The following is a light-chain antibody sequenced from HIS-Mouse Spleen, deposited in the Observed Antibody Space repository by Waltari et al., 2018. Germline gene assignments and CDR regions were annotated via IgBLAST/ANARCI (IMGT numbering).Light chain of an antibody. CDR3: AAWDDSLNGRV. CDR1: SSNIGSNT. Sequence: QSVLTQPPSASGTPGQRVPISCSGSSSNIGSNTVNWYQQLPGTAPKLLIYSNNQRPSGVPDRFSGSKSGTSASLAISGLQSEDEADYYCAAWDDSLNGRVFGGGTKLTVL. J-gene: IGLJ3*02. CDR2: SNN. V-gene: IGLV1-44*01.